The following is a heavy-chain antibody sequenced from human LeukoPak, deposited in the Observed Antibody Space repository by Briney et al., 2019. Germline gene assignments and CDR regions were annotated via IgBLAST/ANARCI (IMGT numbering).Heavy chain of an antibody. J-gene: IGHJ5*02. Sequence: SETLSPTCTVSGGSISSSSYYWGWIRQPPGKGLEWIGSIYYSGSTYYNPSLKSRVTISVDTSKNQFSLKLSSVTAADTAVYYCASPDYGGNPVGPWGQGTLVTVSS. V-gene: IGHV4-39*07. D-gene: IGHD4-23*01. CDR3: ASPDYGGNPVGP. CDR1: GGSISSSSYY. CDR2: IYYSGST.